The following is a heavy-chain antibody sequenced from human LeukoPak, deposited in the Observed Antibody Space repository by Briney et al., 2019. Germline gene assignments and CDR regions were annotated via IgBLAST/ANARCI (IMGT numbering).Heavy chain of an antibody. CDR3: AKTNGWFGELLAGAFDI. Sequence: AGGSLRLSCAASGFTFDNYAMHWVRQAPRKGLEWVSLIRGDGGSTYYADSVKGRFTISRDNSKNSLYLQMNSLRTEDTALYYCAKTNGWFGELLAGAFDIWGQGTMVTVSS. D-gene: IGHD3-10*01. CDR1: GFTFDNYA. CDR2: IRGDGGST. J-gene: IGHJ3*02. V-gene: IGHV3-43*02.